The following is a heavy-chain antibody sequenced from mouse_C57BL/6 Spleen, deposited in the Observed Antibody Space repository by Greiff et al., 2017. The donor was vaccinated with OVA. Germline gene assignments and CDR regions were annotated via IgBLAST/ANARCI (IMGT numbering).Heavy chain of an antibody. J-gene: IGHJ3*01. D-gene: IGHD2-3*01. Sequence: VQLQQSGPELVKPGASVKIPCKASGYTFTDYNMDWVKQSHGKSLEWIGDINPNNGGTIYNQKFKGKATLTVDKSSSTAYMALRSLTSEDTAVYYVAGGDDGYAAWFAYWGQGTLVTVSA. CDR1: GYTFTDYN. CDR2: INPNNGGT. CDR3: AGGDDGYAAWFAY. V-gene: IGHV1-18*01.